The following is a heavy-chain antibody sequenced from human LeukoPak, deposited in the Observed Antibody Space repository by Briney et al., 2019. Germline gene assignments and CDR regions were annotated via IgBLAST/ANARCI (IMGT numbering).Heavy chain of an antibody. D-gene: IGHD3-22*01. CDR2: IYYTGST. J-gene: IGHJ4*02. CDR1: GGSISGYY. Sequence: SETLSLTCTVSGGSISGYYWSWIRQPPGKGLEWIAYIYYTGSTNYNPSLKSRVTISLDTSKNQFSLKLSSVTAADTAVYYCARARPEVTYYYDSSGYYSGYYFDYWGQGTLVTVSS. V-gene: IGHV4-59*08. CDR3: ARARPEVTYYYDSSGYYSGYYFDY.